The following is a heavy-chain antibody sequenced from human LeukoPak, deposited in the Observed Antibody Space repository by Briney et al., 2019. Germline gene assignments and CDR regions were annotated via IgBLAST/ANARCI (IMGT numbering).Heavy chain of an antibody. Sequence: GASVKVSCKASGGTFSSYAISWVRQAPGQGLEWMGGIIPIFGTANYAQKFQGRVTITADKSTSTAYMELSSLRSEDTAVYYCARDGAVAGERYYYYMDVWGKGTTVTVSS. J-gene: IGHJ6*03. CDR1: GGTFSSYA. D-gene: IGHD6-19*01. V-gene: IGHV1-69*06. CDR3: ARDGAVAGERYYYYMDV. CDR2: IIPIFGTA.